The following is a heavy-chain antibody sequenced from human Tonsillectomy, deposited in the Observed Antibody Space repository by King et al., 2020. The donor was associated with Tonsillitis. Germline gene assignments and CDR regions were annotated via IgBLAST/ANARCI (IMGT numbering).Heavy chain of an antibody. J-gene: IGHJ6*02. V-gene: IGHV3-9*01. Sequence: QLVQSGGGLVQPGRSLRLSCAASGFTFDDYAMHWVRQAPGKGLEWVSGISWNSGSIGYADSVKGRFTISRDNAKNSLYLQMNSLRAEDTALYYCAKDRMSLVGATPGENYGMDVWGQGTTVTVSS. CDR1: GFTFDDYA. CDR3: AKDRMSLVGATPGENYGMDV. CDR2: ISWNSGSI. D-gene: IGHD1-26*01.